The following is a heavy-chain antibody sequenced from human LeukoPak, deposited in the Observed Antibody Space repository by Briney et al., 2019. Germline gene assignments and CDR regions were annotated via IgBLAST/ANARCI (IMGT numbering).Heavy chain of an antibody. CDR1: GGSFSGYY. V-gene: IGHV4-34*01. CDR2: INHSGST. J-gene: IGHJ4*02. Sequence: PSETLSLTCAVYGGSFSGYYWSWIRQPPGKGLEWIGEINHSGSTNYNPSLKSRVTISVDTSKNQFSLRLSSVTAADTAVYYCARGVAAAALFDQWGQGTLVTVSS. CDR3: ARGVAAAALFDQ. D-gene: IGHD6-13*01.